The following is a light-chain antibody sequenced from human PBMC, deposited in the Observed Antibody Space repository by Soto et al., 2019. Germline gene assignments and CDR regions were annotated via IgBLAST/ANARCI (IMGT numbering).Light chain of an antibody. J-gene: IGKJ1*01. CDR1: LSVTSSY. CDR3: HQYGASPRT. V-gene: IGKV3-20*01. Sequence: EIVLTQSPDTLSLSPGERATLSCRASLSVTSSYLAWYQQKPGQAPRLLIFGASNRATGIPDRFSGSGSGTDFTLTINGLEPEDFAVYSCHQYGASPRTFGQGTKVEIK. CDR2: GAS.